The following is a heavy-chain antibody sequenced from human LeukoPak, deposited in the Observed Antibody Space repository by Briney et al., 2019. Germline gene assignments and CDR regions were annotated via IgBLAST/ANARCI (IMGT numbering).Heavy chain of an antibody. CDR2: SYYRYKWYN. J-gene: IGHJ4*02. CDR1: GDSVSSHSAA. CDR3: GRGIADSSGYYDVDY. D-gene: IGHD3-22*01. Sequence: SQTLSLTCAISGDSVSSHSAAWSWIRQSPSRGLEWLGSSYYRYKWYNDYAVSVKSRITINPDASKNQFSLHLNSVTPEDTAVYYCGRGIADSSGYYDVDYWGQGTLVTVSS. V-gene: IGHV6-1*01.